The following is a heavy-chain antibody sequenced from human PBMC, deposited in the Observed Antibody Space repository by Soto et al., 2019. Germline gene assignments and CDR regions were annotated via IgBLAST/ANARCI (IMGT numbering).Heavy chain of an antibody. V-gene: IGHV4-4*07. Sequence: SETLSLTCTVSGGSISSYYWSWIRQPAGRGLEWIGRIYTSGSTNYNPSLKSRVTMSVDTSKNQFSLKLSSVTAADTAVYYCARDGSGSYYTYYYYGMDIWGQGTTVTVSS. CDR3: ARDGSGSYYTYYYYGMDI. J-gene: IGHJ6*02. CDR2: IYTSGST. D-gene: IGHD3-10*01. CDR1: GGSISSYY.